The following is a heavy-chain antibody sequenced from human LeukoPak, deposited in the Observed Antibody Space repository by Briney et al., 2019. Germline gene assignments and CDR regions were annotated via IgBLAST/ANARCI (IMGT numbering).Heavy chain of an antibody. V-gene: IGHV4-34*01. CDR2: INHSGST. D-gene: IGHD6-13*01. J-gene: IGHJ4*02. CDR1: GGSFSGYY. CDR3: ARVHSSSYLPFDY. Sequence: PSETLSLTCAVYGGSFSGYYWSWIRQPPGKGLEWIGEINHSGSTYYNPSLKSRVTISVDTSKNQFSLKLSSVTAADTAVYYCARVHSSSYLPFDYWGQGTLVTVSS.